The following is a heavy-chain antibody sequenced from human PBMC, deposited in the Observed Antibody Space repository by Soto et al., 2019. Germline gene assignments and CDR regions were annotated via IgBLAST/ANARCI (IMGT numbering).Heavy chain of an antibody. CDR2: ISDDSSYI. D-gene: IGHD3-16*01. CDR1: GFMFSAYT. V-gene: IGHV3-21*06. Sequence: LRLSCAASGFMFSAYTMNWVRQAPGKGLEWLSSISDDSSYIDYADSLRGRFTVSRDNARNSLYLQTDSLGVEDTAVYYCATPYYFNHWGPGTLVTVSS. CDR3: ATPYYFNH. J-gene: IGHJ1*01.